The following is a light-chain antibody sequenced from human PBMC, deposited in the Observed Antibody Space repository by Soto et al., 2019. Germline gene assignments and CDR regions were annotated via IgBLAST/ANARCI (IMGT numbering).Light chain of an antibody. J-gene: IGLJ1*01. Sequence: QSVLTQPASVSGSPGQSITISCAGTSTDIGGYNHVSWYQQHPGKAPKVMLYEVTNLPSGVSNRFSGSKSGNTASLTISGLQAEDEADYYCASFSLSSTLYVFGSGTKVTLL. CDR2: EVT. CDR3: ASFSLSSTLYV. CDR1: STDIGGYNH. V-gene: IGLV2-14*01.